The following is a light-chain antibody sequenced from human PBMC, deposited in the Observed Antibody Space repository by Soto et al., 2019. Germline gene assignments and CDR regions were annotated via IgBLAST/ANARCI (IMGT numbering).Light chain of an antibody. CDR2: GAS. Sequence: DIQMTQSPASLSASVGDKVTITCRASQSITTYLHWFQQRAGEAPKLLIYGASNLQGGVPSRFAGSGSGTDFSLTISSLQPEESATYFCQQGDRTPYTFGQGTKLEIK. V-gene: IGKV1-39*01. J-gene: IGKJ2*01. CDR1: QSITTY. CDR3: QQGDRTPYT.